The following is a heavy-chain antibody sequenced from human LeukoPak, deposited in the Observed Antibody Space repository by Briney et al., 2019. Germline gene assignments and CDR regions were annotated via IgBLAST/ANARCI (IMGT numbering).Heavy chain of an antibody. D-gene: IGHD2-2*01. J-gene: IGHJ6*03. CDR1: GYSISSGYY. CDR2: IYYSGST. CDR3: ARGVVVPAATHLSAQRWLQLNIPYYYYYMDV. Sequence: SETLSLTCTVSGYSISSGYYWGWIRQPPGKGLEWIGYIYYSGSTNYNPSLKSRVTISVDTSKNQFSLKLSSVTAADTAVYYCARGVVVPAATHLSAQRWLQLNIPYYYYYMDVWGKGTTVTVSS. V-gene: IGHV4-61*01.